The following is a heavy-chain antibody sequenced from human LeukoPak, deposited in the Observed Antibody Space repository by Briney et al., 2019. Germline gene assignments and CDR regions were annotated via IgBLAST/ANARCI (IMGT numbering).Heavy chain of an antibody. J-gene: IGHJ6*03. CDR2: ISGDGGST. Sequence: GGSLRLSCAASGFTFNIYAMSWVRQAPGKGLEWVSLISGDGGSTYYADSVKGRFTISRDNSKNTLYLQMNSLRAEDTAVYYCAREGGSSWAYYYYYMDVWGKGTTVTVSS. V-gene: IGHV3-23*01. CDR1: GFTFNIYA. CDR3: AREGGSSWAYYYYYMDV. D-gene: IGHD6-13*01.